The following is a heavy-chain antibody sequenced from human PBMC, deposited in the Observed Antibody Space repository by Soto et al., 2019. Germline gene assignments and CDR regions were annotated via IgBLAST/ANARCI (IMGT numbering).Heavy chain of an antibody. D-gene: IGHD3-22*01. CDR1: GFTFSSYW. Sequence: PGGSLRLSCAASGFTFSSYWMSWVRQAPGKGLEWVANIKQDGSEKYYVDSVKGRFTISRDNAKNSLYLQMNSLRAEDTAVYYCARDLDYYDSSGYYCYWGQGTLVTVSS. CDR3: ARDLDYYDSSGYYCY. V-gene: IGHV3-7*03. CDR2: IKQDGSEK. J-gene: IGHJ4*02.